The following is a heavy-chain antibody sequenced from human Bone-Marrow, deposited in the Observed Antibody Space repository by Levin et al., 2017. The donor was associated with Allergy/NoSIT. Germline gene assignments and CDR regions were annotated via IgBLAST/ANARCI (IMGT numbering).Heavy chain of an antibody. Sequence: VASVKVSCKAFGYSFTSFWIGWVRQMSGKGLEWMGIIYPGDSDTKYSPSFQGQVTISADKSISTAYLQWSSLKASDTAMYYCARGIYYGSGRSYYFQDWGQGTLVTVSS. D-gene: IGHD3-10*01. J-gene: IGHJ4*02. CDR2: IYPGDSDT. V-gene: IGHV5-51*01. CDR1: GYSFTSFW. CDR3: ARGIYYGSGRSYYFQD.